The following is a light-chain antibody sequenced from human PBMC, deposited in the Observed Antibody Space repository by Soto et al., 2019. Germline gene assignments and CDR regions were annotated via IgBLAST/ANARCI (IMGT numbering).Light chain of an antibody. V-gene: IGKV3-15*01. CDR3: QQYNNWPQT. J-gene: IGKJ1*01. Sequence: EIVMTQSPATLSVSPGERATLSCRASQSVSSNLASYQQKPGQAPRLLIYGASTRATGIPARFSGSGSGTDFTLTISSLQSEDFAVYYCQQYNNWPQTFGQGTKVEIK. CDR2: GAS. CDR1: QSVSSN.